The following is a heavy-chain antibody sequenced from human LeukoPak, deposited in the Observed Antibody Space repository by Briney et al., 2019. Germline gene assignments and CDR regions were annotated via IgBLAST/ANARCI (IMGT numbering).Heavy chain of an antibody. Sequence: PGGSLRLSCAASGSTFSSYEMNWVRQAPGKGLEWVSYISSSGSTIYYADSVKGRFTISRDNAKNSLYLQMNSLRAEDTAVYYCAGFDYYGSESYYNHFDSWGQGTLVTVSS. CDR3: AGFDYYGSESYYNHFDS. J-gene: IGHJ4*02. CDR1: GSTFSSYE. CDR2: ISSSGSTI. V-gene: IGHV3-48*03. D-gene: IGHD3-10*01.